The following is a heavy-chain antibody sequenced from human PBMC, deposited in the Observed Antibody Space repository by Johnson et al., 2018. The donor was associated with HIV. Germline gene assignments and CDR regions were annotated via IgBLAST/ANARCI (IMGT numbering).Heavy chain of an antibody. CDR3: AKDREWLVPTPLDAFDI. Sequence: QVQLVESGGGVVQPGRSLRLSCAASGLTFSSYGMHWVRQAPGKGLEWVAVISYDGSKKYYADSVKGRFTISRDNSKNTLYLQMNSLRAEDTAVYYCAKDREWLVPTPLDAFDIWGQGTMVTVSS. V-gene: IGHV3-30*18. J-gene: IGHJ3*02. CDR1: GLTFSSYG. D-gene: IGHD6-19*01. CDR2: ISYDGSKK.